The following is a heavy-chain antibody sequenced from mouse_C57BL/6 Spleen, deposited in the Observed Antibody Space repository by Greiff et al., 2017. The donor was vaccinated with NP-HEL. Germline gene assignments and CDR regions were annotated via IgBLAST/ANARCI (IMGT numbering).Heavy chain of an antibody. CDR1: GFSLTSYA. J-gene: IGHJ1*03. Sequence: VKLMESGPGLVAPSQSLSITCTVSGFSLTSYAISWVRQPPGKGLEWLGVIWTGGGTNYNSALKSRLSISKDNSKSQVFLKMNSLQTDDTARYYCARNGYGNYVGYWYFDVWGTGTTVTVSS. V-gene: IGHV2-9-1*01. CDR3: ARNGYGNYVGYWYFDV. D-gene: IGHD2-10*02. CDR2: IWTGGGT.